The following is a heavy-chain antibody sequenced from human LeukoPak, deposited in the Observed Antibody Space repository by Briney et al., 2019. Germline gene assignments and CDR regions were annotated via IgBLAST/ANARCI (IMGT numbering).Heavy chain of an antibody. J-gene: IGHJ5*02. V-gene: IGHV4-34*01. CDR2: INHSGST. CDR1: GGSFSGYY. D-gene: IGHD4/OR15-4a*01. Sequence: SETLSLTCAVYGGSFSGYYWSWIRQPPGKGLEWIGEINHSGSTKYNPSLKSRVTISVDKSKNQFSLKLSSVTAADTAIYYCARGTMAAGFDPWGQGTLVTVSS. CDR3: ARGTMAAGFDP.